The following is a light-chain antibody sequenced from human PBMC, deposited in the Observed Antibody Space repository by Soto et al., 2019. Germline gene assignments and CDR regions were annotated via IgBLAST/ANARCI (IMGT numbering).Light chain of an antibody. CDR3: MQALQPPLS. J-gene: IGKJ4*01. V-gene: IGKV2-28*01. CDR2: FAS. Sequence: DIVMTQSPLSLSVVPGEPASISCGSSQSLRHRNAYNCLAWYVQKPGQSPQLLIYFASIRASGVPDRFSGSGSGTDFTLKISRVEAEDVGVYYCMQALQPPLSFGGGTKVEIK. CDR1: QSLRHRNAYNC.